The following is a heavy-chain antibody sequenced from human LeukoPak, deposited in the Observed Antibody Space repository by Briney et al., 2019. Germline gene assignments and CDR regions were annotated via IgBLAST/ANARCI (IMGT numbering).Heavy chain of an antibody. D-gene: IGHD3-3*01. V-gene: IGHV4-30-4*01. CDR1: GGSINSGDYY. CDR3: ARGPRITIFGVANYGMDV. J-gene: IGHJ6*02. Sequence: PSETLSLTCTVSGGSINSGDYYWRWIRQPPGTGLEWIGYIYYSGSTYYNPSLKSRVTISVDTSKNQFSLKLSSVTAADTAVYYCARGPRITIFGVANYGMDVWGQGTTVTVSS. CDR2: IYYSGST.